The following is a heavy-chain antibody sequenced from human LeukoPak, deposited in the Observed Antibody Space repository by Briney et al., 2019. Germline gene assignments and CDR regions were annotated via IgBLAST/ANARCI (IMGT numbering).Heavy chain of an antibody. D-gene: IGHD3-22*01. CDR3: AKRGVVIRVILVGFHKEANYFDS. CDR2: ISDSGGRT. J-gene: IGHJ4*02. CDR1: GITLSNYG. Sequence: PGGSLRLSCAVSGITLSNYGMSWVRQAPGKGLEWVAGISDSGGRTYYADSVKGRFTISRDTSKNTLYLQMNSLRAEDTAVYFCAKRGVVIRVILVGFHKEANYFDSWGQGALVSVSS. V-gene: IGHV3-23*01.